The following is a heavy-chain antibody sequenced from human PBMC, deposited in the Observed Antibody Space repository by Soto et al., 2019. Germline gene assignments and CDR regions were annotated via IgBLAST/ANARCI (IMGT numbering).Heavy chain of an antibody. D-gene: IGHD2-2*01. J-gene: IGHJ4*02. Sequence: SETLSLTSAVYGGSFSGYDWSWIRQPPGKGLEWIGEINHSGSTNYNPSLKSRVTISVDTSKNQFSLKLSSVTAADTAVYYCARRIVVVPAATDFDYWGQGTLVTVSS. V-gene: IGHV4-34*01. CDR3: ARRIVVVPAATDFDY. CDR2: INHSGST. CDR1: GGSFSGYD.